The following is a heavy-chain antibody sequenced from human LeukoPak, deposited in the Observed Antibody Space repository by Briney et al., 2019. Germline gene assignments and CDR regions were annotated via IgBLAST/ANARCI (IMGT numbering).Heavy chain of an antibody. J-gene: IGHJ5*02. CDR1: VDFISSSGYY. V-gene: IGHV4-39*07. D-gene: IGHD2-15*01. CDR3: ASLSEYCSSGSCYLGWFDP. CDR2: IYYSGST. Sequence: PSETLSLTCTVSVDFISSSGYYWGWIRHPPGKGLEWIANIYYSGSTYYNPPLKSRVTISVDTPKNQFSLKLTSVTAADTAVYYCASLSEYCSSGSCYLGWFDPWGEGTLVTVSS.